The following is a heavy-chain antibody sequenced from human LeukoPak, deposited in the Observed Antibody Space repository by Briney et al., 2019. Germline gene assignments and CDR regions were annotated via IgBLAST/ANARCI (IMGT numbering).Heavy chain of an antibody. CDR1: GYTFTGYY. J-gene: IGHJ6*03. V-gene: IGHV1-2*02. Sequence: ASVKVSCKASGYTFTGYYMHWVRQAPGQGLEWMGWINPNSGGTNYAQKFQGRVTMTRDTSISTAYMELSRLRSDDTAVYYCARSHYYYYYMDVWGKGTTVTVSS. CDR2: INPNSGGT. CDR3: ARSHYYYYYMDV.